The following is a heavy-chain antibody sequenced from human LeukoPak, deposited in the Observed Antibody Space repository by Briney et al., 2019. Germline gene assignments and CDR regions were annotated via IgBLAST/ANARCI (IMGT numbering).Heavy chain of an antibody. CDR2: IFSGGSN. CDR3: ARDAMIKFGGVMHRYYYMDV. D-gene: IGHD3-16*01. Sequence: GGSLRRSCAASGFTVSSNYMSWVRQAPGKWLEWVSVIFSGGSNYYADSVKGRFTISRDNSKNTLYLQMNSLRAEDTAVYYCARDAMIKFGGVMHRYYYMDVWGKGTTVTISS. CDR1: GFTVSSNY. V-gene: IGHV3-66*01. J-gene: IGHJ6*03.